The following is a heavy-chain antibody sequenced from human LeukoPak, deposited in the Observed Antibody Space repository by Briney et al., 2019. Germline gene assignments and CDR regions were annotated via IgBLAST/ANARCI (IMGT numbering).Heavy chain of an antibody. V-gene: IGHV3-21*01. Sequence: GGSLRLSCAASGFTFSSYSMNWVRQAPGKGLEWVSSISSSSSYIYYADSVKGRFTISRDNAKNSLYLQMNSLRAEDTAVCYCARDPSSSLVAPYWGQGTLVTVSS. CDR1: GFTFSSYS. CDR2: ISSSSSYI. CDR3: ARDPSSSLVAPY. J-gene: IGHJ4*02. D-gene: IGHD6-6*01.